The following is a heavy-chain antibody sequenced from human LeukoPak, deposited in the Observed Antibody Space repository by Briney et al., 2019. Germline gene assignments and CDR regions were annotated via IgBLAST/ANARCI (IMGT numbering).Heavy chain of an antibody. CDR1: GFTSSSYW. V-gene: IGHV3-74*01. D-gene: IGHD3-9*01. CDR3: ARDKRYYDILTGYFAGNYGMDV. J-gene: IGHJ6*02. CDR2: INSDGSST. Sequence: GGSLRLSCAASGFTSSSYWMHWVRQAPGKGLVWVSRINSDGSSTSYADSVKGRFTISRDNAKNTLYLQMNSLRAEDTAVYYCARDKRYYDILTGYFAGNYGMDVWGQGTTVTVSS.